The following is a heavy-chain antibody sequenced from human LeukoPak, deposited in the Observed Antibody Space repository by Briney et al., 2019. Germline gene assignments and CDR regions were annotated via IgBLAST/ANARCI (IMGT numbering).Heavy chain of an antibody. CDR3: ARLDCSSTSCYTGNWFDP. D-gene: IGHD2-2*02. V-gene: IGHV4-34*01. CDR1: GGSFSGYY. CDR2: INHSGST. Sequence: PSETLSLTCAVYGGSFSGYYWSWIRQPPGKGLEWIGEINHSGSTNYNPSLKSRVTISVDTSKNQFSLKLSSVPAADTAVYYCARLDCSSTSCYTGNWFDPWGQGTLVTVSS. J-gene: IGHJ5*02.